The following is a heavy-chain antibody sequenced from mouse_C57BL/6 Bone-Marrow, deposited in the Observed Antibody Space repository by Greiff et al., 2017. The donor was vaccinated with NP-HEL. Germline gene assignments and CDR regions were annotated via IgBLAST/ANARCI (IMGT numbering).Heavy chain of an antibody. CDR2: IDPSDSYT. CDR3: ARGLLRRAIDY. J-gene: IGHJ4*01. Sequence: QVQLQQPGAELVRPGTSVKLSCKASGYTFTSYWMHWVKQRPGQGLEWIGVIDPSDSYTNYNQKFKGKATLTVDTSSSTAYMQLSSLTSEDSAVYYSARGLLRRAIDYWGEETSVTVSS. D-gene: IGHD1-2*01. V-gene: IGHV1-59*01. CDR1: GYTFTSYW.